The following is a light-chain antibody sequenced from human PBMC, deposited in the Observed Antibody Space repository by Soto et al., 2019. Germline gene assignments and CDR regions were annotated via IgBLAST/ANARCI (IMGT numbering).Light chain of an antibody. J-gene: IGKJ4*01. V-gene: IGKV3-11*01. CDR2: DAS. CDR1: QSVGIY. Sequence: EVVLTQSPVTLSLSPGEGATLSCRASQSVGIYLVWYQQRSGQAPRLLIFDASKRATGVPARFSGSGSETDFTRTISSLEPEDFALYYCQQRRHWPLTSGGGTKVEIK. CDR3: QQRRHWPLT.